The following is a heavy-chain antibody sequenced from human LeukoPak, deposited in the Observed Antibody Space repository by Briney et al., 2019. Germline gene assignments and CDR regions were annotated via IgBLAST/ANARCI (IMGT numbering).Heavy chain of an antibody. V-gene: IGHV3-7*01. CDR3: AELGITMIGGV. D-gene: IGHD3-10*02. J-gene: IGHJ6*04. CDR2: IKKDGSEK. CDR1: GFTFRNHW. Sequence: GGSLRLSCAASGFTFRNHWMTWVRQAPGKGLEWVANIKKDGSEKYYVDSVKGRFTISRDNAKNSLYLQMNSLRAEDTAVYYCAELGITMIGGVWGKGTTVTISS.